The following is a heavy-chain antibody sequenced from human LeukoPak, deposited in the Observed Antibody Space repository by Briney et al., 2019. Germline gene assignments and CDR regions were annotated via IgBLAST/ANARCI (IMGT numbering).Heavy chain of an antibody. D-gene: IGHD5-12*01. J-gene: IGHJ4*02. V-gene: IGHV3-30-3*01. CDR2: ISYDGSNK. CDR1: GFTFSSYA. Sequence: GGSLRLSCAASGFTFSSYAMHWVRQAPGKGLEWVAVISYDGSNKYYADSVKGRFTISRDNSKSTLYLQMNSLRAEDTAVYYCARTMVATFSYWGQGTLVTVSS. CDR3: ARTMVATFSY.